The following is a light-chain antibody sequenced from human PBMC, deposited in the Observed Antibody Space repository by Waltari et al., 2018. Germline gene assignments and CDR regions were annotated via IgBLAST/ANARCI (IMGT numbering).Light chain of an antibody. CDR3: QQYKYWPPLT. J-gene: IGKJ4*01. CDR2: DAS. CDR1: QSVSSD. Sequence: EIVMTQSPVTLSVSLGERATRSCRASQSVSSDLAWYQQKPGQAPRLLIYDASTRAAGLAARFSASGSGTEFTLTISSLQSEDFAVYYCQQYKYWPPLTFGGGTKVEIK. V-gene: IGKV3-15*01.